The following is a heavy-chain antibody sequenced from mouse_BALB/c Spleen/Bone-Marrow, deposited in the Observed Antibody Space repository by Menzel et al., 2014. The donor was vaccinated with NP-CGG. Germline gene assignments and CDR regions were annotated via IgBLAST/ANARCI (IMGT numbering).Heavy chain of an antibody. Sequence: EVKLVESGAELVKPGASVKLSCTASGFNIKDTYMHWVKRRPEQGLEWIGRIDPANGKTKYDPKFQGKATITTDTSSNTAYLQVSSLTSEDTAVYYCASATTATYYAMDYWGQGTSVTVSS. J-gene: IGHJ4*01. CDR2: IDPANGKT. D-gene: IGHD1-2*01. CDR1: GFNIKDTY. V-gene: IGHV14-3*02. CDR3: ASATTATYYAMDY.